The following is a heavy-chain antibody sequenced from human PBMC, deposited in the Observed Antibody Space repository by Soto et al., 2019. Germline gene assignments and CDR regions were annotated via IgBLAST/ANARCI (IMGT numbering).Heavy chain of an antibody. D-gene: IGHD4-17*01. CDR2: IYWNDDK. CDR3: AHRRDYGRFDY. V-gene: IGHV2-5*01. J-gene: IGHJ4*02. CDR1: GFSLSTSGEA. Sequence: QITLKESGPTLAKPTQTLTLTCTFSGFSLSTSGEAVGWVRQPPRKALEWLALIYWNDDKLYSPSLKSRLTLTKDTSKNQVVLTMTNMDPVDTGTYYCAHRRDYGRFDYWGQGTLVTVSS.